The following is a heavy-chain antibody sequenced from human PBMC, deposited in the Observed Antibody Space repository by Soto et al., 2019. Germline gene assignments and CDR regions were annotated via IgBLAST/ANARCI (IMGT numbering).Heavy chain of an antibody. D-gene: IGHD2-2*02. J-gene: IGHJ4*02. Sequence: ASVKVSCKASGYTFTTYAIHWVRQAPGQRLEWMGWINAGNGKTKYSQKFQDRVTITRDTSATTAYMELSSPTSEDTAVYYCARAGDDCSTTSCYMIDYWGQGTLVTVLL. V-gene: IGHV1-3*01. CDR2: INAGNGKT. CDR3: ARAGDDCSTTSCYMIDY. CDR1: GYTFTTYA.